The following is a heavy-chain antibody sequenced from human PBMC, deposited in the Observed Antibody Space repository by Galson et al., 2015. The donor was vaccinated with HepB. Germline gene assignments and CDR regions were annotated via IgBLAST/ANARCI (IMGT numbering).Heavy chain of an antibody. Sequence: SLRLSCAASGFTFSSYAMSWVRQAPGKGLEWVSAISGSGGSTYYADSVKGRFTISRDNSKNTLYLQMNSLRAEDTAVYYCAKDLSTYYDILTGYWPSNRAFDYWGQGTLVTVSS. D-gene: IGHD3-9*01. CDR3: AKDLSTYYDILTGYWPSNRAFDY. CDR1: GFTFSSYA. V-gene: IGHV3-23*01. CDR2: ISGSGGST. J-gene: IGHJ4*02.